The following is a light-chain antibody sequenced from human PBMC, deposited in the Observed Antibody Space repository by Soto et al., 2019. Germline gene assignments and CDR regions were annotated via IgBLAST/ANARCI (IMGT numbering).Light chain of an antibody. Sequence: QSALTQPASVSGSPGQSITISCTGTSSDVGGYNYVSWYQQHPGKAPKLMIYDVSNRPSGVSNRFSGSKSGNTASLTISGLQAEDEADYYCSSYTSSSNFYVFGTGTKLTFL. CDR2: DVS. CDR3: SSYTSSSNFYV. V-gene: IGLV2-14*01. CDR1: SSDVGGYNY. J-gene: IGLJ1*01.